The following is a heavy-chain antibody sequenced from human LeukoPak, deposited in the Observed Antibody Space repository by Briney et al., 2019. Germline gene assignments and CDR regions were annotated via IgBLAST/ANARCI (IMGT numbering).Heavy chain of an antibody. CDR3: ARDRGIPAATDY. Sequence: SETLSLTCTVSGGSTSSYYWSWIRQSAGKGLEWIGRIYVSGSTTYNPSLNSRVAMSLDTSKNQFSLKLRSVTAADTAVYYCARDRGIPAATDYWGQGTLVTVSS. J-gene: IGHJ4*02. V-gene: IGHV4-4*07. CDR1: GGSTSSYY. D-gene: IGHD2-2*01. CDR2: IYVSGST.